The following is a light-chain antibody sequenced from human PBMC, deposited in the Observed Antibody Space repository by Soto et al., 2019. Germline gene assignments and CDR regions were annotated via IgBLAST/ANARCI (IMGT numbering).Light chain of an antibody. CDR1: QSVSSSY. V-gene: IGKV3-20*01. J-gene: IGKJ5*01. CDR2: GAS. CDR3: QQYGSSPL. Sequence: EIVLTQSPGTLSLSPGERATLSCRASQSVSSSYLAWYQQKPGQAPRLLIHGASSRATGIPDRFSGSGSGTDFTLTISRLEPEDFAVYYCQQYGSSPLFGQGTRLEI.